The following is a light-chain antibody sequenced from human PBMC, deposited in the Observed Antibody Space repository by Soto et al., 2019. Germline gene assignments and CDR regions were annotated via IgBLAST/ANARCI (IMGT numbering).Light chain of an antibody. CDR2: QDS. CDR1: KLGHKY. V-gene: IGLV3-1*01. J-gene: IGLJ2*01. CDR3: QAWDSSTRVV. Sequence: SYELTQPPSVSVSPGQTASITCSGDKLGHKYACWYQQKPGQSPVLVIYQDSKRPSGIPERFSGSNSGNTATLTISGTQAMDEADYYCQAWDSSTRVVFGGGTKLTVL.